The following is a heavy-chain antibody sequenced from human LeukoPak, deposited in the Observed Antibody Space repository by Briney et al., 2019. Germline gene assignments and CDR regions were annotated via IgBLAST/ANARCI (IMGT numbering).Heavy chain of an antibody. CDR2: IYYTGGT. V-gene: IGHV4-59*01. Sequence: PSETLSLTCTVSGGSISSYYWSWIRQVPGKGLEWIGYIYYTGGTNYNPSLKSRVTISVDTPKNRFSLKLRSVSAADTAVYYCARVGDWNDLVYWGQGTLVTVSS. D-gene: IGHD1-1*01. CDR3: ARVGDWNDLVY. J-gene: IGHJ4*02. CDR1: GGSISSYY.